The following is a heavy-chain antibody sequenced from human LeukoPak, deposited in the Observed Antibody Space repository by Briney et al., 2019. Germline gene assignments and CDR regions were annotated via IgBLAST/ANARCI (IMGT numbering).Heavy chain of an antibody. J-gene: IGHJ6*03. CDR2: ISYDGSNK. D-gene: IGHD3-3*01. V-gene: IGHV3-30*03. CDR3: ARGGFWSGQVSFYYYYYYMDV. CDR1: GFTFSSYG. Sequence: PGGSLRLSCAASGFTFSSYGMHWVRQAPGKGLEWGAVISYDGSNKYYADSVKGRFTISRDNSKNTLYLQMNSLRAEDTAVYYCARGGFWSGQVSFYYYYYYMDVWGKGTTVTVSS.